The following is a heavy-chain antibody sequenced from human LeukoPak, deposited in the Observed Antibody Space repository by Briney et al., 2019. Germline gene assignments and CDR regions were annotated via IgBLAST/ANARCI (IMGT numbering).Heavy chain of an antibody. CDR1: GGSFSGYY. Sequence: PSETLSLTCAVYGGSFSGYYWSWIRQSPGKGLEWMGEINHSGSATYNPSLKSRVTISVDTSKKQFSLKVRSVTAADTAVYYCARKEGGQLVNTRRWFDPWGQGTLVTVSS. V-gene: IGHV4-34*01. CDR3: ARKEGGQLVNTRRWFDP. D-gene: IGHD6-13*01. CDR2: INHSGSA. J-gene: IGHJ5*02.